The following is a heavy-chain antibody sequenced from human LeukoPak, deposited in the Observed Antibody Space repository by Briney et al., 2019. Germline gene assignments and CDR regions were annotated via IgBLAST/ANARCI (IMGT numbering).Heavy chain of an antibody. CDR3: ARDRDKGYYGMDV. Sequence: PSQTLSLACTVSGGSISSGDYYWSWIRQPPGKGLEWIGYIYYSGSTYYNPSLKSRVTISVDTSKNQFSLKLSSVTAADTAVYYCARDRDKGYYGMDVWGQGTTVTVSS. J-gene: IGHJ6*02. D-gene: IGHD2-15*01. CDR2: IYYSGST. V-gene: IGHV4-30-4*01. CDR1: GGSISSGDYY.